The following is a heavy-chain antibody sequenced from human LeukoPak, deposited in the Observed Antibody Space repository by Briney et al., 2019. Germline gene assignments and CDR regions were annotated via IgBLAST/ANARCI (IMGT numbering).Heavy chain of an antibody. CDR3: STSRWDF. Sequence: GGSLRLSCAASGFTFSSYSMNWVRQAPGKGLEWVSYISSSSSSVSYADSVKGRFTISRDNAKNSLYLQMNSLRAEDTAVYYCSTSRWDFWGPGTLVTVSS. D-gene: IGHD6-13*01. V-gene: IGHV3-48*04. J-gene: IGHJ4*02. CDR2: ISSSSSSV. CDR1: GFTFSSYS.